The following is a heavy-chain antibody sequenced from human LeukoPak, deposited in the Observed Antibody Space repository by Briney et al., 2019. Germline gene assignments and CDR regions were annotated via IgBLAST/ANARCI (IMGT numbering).Heavy chain of an antibody. CDR1: GYTFTVYY. D-gene: IGHD3-10*01. V-gene: IGHV1-2*02. J-gene: IGHJ4*02. Sequence: ASVTVSCKASGYTFTVYYMHWVRQAPGQGREGMGWINPNSGGTNYAQKFQGRVTMTRDTSISTAYMELSRLRSDDTAVYYCASTRSGYYGSGDYWGQGTLVTVSS. CDR2: INPNSGGT. CDR3: ASTRSGYYGSGDY.